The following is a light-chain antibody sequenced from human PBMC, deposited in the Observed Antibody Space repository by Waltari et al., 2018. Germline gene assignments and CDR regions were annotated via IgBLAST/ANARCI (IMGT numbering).Light chain of an antibody. V-gene: IGLV1-40*01. Sequence: QSVLTQPPSVSGAPGQRVPISCTGSGPNIGAGHDVPWYQQLPRAAPKLLIYGSTSRPLGVPARFFGSTSGTSASLAITGLQAEDEADYYCQSYDTSLSVVFGGGTKLTVL. CDR1: GPNIGAGHD. J-gene: IGLJ3*02. CDR3: QSYDTSLSVV. CDR2: GST.